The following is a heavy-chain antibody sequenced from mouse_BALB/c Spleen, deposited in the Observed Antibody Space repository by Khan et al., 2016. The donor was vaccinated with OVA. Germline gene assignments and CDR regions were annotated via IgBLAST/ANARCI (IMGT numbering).Heavy chain of an antibody. Sequence: VQLQQSGAELVRPGASVKLSCTASGFNVKDTYIHWMNQRPEQGLEWIGRIDPANGDTKYGPKFQDKATITADTSSNTAYLYLSSLTSEDTAVYYCATLYGSPLAYWGQGTLVTVSA. CDR1: GFNVKDTY. V-gene: IGHV14-3*02. CDR3: ATLYGSPLAY. D-gene: IGHD2-1*01. J-gene: IGHJ3*01. CDR2: IDPANGDT.